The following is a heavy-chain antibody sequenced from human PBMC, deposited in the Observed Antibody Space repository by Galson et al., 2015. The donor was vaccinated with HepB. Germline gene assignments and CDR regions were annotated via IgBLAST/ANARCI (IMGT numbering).Heavy chain of an antibody. J-gene: IGHJ4*02. Sequence: SLRLSCAASGFTFGDYAMSWFRQAPGKGLEWVGFIRSKAYGGTTEYAASVKGRFTISRDDSKSIAYLQMNSLKTEDTAVYYCTREHEYDYIWGSYRYTRVGFDYWGQGTLVTVSS. V-gene: IGHV3-49*03. CDR2: IRSKAYGGTT. D-gene: IGHD3-16*02. CDR1: GFTFGDYA. CDR3: TREHEYDYIWGSYRYTRVGFDY.